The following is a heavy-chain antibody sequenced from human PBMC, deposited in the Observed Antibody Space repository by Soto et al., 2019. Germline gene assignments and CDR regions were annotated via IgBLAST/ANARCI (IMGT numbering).Heavy chain of an antibody. CDR1: GFIFSDYT. Sequence: EVQLVESGGGLLQPGGSLRLSCAASGFIFSDYTMIWVRQAPGKGLEWVSYISSRSRSIYYADSVKGRFTISRDNAKNSLYLQMNSLRDEDTAVYYCTRGRTEYFDYWGQGTLVTVSS. J-gene: IGHJ4*02. CDR3: TRGRTEYFDY. V-gene: IGHV3-48*02. CDR2: ISSRSRSI. D-gene: IGHD1-1*01.